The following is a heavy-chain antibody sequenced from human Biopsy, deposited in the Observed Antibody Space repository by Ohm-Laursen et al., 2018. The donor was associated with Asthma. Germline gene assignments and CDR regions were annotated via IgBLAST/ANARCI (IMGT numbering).Heavy chain of an antibody. CDR1: GGTFSNFA. J-gene: IGHJ6*02. Sequence: ASVKVSCKSPGGTFSNFAISWVRQAPGQGLEWLGGIMTVFGTTNYAQKFQGRVTITADESTSTAYMEVTSLRSEDTAIYYCARYQVGYSSGWSLLLKKIYYSGMDVWGQGTAVTVSS. CDR3: ARYQVGYSSGWSLLLKKIYYSGMDV. D-gene: IGHD6-19*01. CDR2: IMTVFGTT. V-gene: IGHV1-69*13.